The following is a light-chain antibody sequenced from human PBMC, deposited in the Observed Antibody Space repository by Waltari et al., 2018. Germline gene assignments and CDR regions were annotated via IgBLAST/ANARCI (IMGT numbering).Light chain of an antibody. CDR1: QSVSSNY. CDR3: QQYGSSPRT. J-gene: IGKJ1*01. V-gene: IGKV3-20*01. CDR2: DAS. Sequence: ELVLTQSPGTLSLSPGERATLPCRDSQSVSSNYLAWYQHKPGQAPILVIYDASTRATGIPDRFSGSGSGTDFTLTISRLEPEDFAVYYCQQYGSSPRTFGQGTKVEIK.